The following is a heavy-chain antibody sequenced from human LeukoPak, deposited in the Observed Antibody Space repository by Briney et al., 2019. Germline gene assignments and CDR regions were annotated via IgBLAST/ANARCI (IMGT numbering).Heavy chain of an antibody. V-gene: IGHV3-15*01. CDR3: TTNVVVVGASVFDY. J-gene: IGHJ4*02. CDR2: IKSKTDGGTT. D-gene: IGHD2-15*01. Sequence: GGSLRLSCAASGFTYSNAWMSWVRQAPGKGLEWVGRIKSKTDGGTTDYAAPVKGRLTISRDDSKNTLYLQMNSLKTEDTAVYYCTTNVVVVGASVFDYWGQGTLVTVSS. CDR1: GFTYSNAW.